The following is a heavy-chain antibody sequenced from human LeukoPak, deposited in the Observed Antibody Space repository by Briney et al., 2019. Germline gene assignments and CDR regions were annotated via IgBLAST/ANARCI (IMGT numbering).Heavy chain of an antibody. CDR1: GFTFSSYS. CDR3: ARGNCGGDCYSGAW. CDR2: ISSSSSYI. D-gene: IGHD2-21*02. V-gene: IGHV3-21*01. J-gene: IGHJ4*02. Sequence: GGSLRLSCAASGFTFSSYSMNWVRQAPGKGLEWVSSISSSSSYIYYADSVKGRFTISRDNAKNSLYLQMNSLRAEDTAVYYCARGNCGGDCYSGAWWGQGTLVTVPS.